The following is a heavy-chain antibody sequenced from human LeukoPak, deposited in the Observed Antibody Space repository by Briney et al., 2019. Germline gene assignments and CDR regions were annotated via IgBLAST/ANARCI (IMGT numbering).Heavy chain of an antibody. CDR2: IRGSGDST. D-gene: IGHD6-19*01. Sequence: GGSLRLSCAASGFTFNSYAMSWVRQAPGKGLEWVSAIRGSGDSTFYADSVKGRFTISRDNSKNTLYLQMNSLRAEDTAVYYCAKDKSYSSGWYGWDYFDYWGQGTLVTVSS. J-gene: IGHJ4*02. V-gene: IGHV3-23*01. CDR1: GFTFNSYA. CDR3: AKDKSYSSGWYGWDYFDY.